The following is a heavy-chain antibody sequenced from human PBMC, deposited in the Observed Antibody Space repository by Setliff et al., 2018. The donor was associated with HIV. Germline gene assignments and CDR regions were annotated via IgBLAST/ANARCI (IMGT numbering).Heavy chain of an antibody. CDR3: AAEGNIFDL. D-gene: IGHD1-1*01. CDR1: GYRFTNRN. Sequence: AASVKVSCKASGYRFTNRNIHWVQQAPGKGLHWMGRVDPANGKTIYAEKFQGRVSIIADTSIDTAYMELNSLRSEDTAVYYCAAEGNIFDLWGRGTMVTVSS. J-gene: IGHJ3*01. CDR2: VDPANGKT. V-gene: IGHV1-69-2*01.